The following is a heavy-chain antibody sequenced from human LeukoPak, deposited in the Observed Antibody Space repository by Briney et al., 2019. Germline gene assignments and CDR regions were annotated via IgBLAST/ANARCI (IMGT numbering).Heavy chain of an antibody. CDR1: GGSISSSSYY. J-gene: IGHJ3*02. Sequence: PSETLSLTCTVSGGSISSSSYYWGWIRQPPGKGLEWIGSIYYSGSTYYNPSLKSRVTISVDTSKNQFSLKLSSVTAADTAVYYCARQRIVVVPAAIVRSPKIDFDIWGQGTMVTVSS. CDR2: IYYSGST. V-gene: IGHV4-39*01. D-gene: IGHD2-2*01. CDR3: ARQRIVVVPAAIVRSPKIDFDI.